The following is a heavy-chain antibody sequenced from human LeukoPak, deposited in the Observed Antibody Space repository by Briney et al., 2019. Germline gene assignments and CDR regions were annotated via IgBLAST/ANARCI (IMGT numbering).Heavy chain of an antibody. CDR3: ARGELGHFDY. V-gene: IGHV4-31*02. CDR2: IYYSGST. Sequence: LRLSCAASGFTFSSYSMNWVRQHPGKGLEWIGYIYYSGSTYSSPSLKSRVTISVDTSKKQFSLKLSSVTAADSAVYYCARGELGHFDYWGQGILVTVSS. CDR1: GFTFSSYS. J-gene: IGHJ4*02. D-gene: IGHD7-27*01.